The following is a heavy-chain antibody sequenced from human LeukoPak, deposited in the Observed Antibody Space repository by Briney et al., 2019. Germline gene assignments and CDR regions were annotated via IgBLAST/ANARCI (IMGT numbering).Heavy chain of an antibody. D-gene: IGHD1-26*01. CDR2: ISGSGGST. V-gene: IGHV3-23*01. CDR3: AKGRYSGSYYPPYYFDY. J-gene: IGHJ4*02. Sequence: SGGSLRLSCAASGFTFSSYAMSWVRQAPGKGLEWVPAISGSGGSTYYADSVKGRFTISRDNSKNTLYLQMNSLRAEDTAVYYCAKGRYSGSYYPPYYFDYWGQGTLVTVSS. CDR1: GFTFSSYA.